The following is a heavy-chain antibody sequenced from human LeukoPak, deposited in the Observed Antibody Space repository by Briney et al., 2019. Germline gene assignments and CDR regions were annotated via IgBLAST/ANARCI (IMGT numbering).Heavy chain of an antibody. V-gene: IGHV3-30*02. CDR2: IRYDGSNK. Sequence: GGSLRLSCAASGFTFSSYGMHWVRQAPGKGLEWVAFIRYDGSNKYYADSVKGRFTISRDNSKNTLYLQMHSLRAEDTALYYCAKETSITGAGDFWGQGALVTVSS. D-gene: IGHD1-20*01. CDR1: GFTFSSYG. J-gene: IGHJ4*02. CDR3: AKETSITGAGDF.